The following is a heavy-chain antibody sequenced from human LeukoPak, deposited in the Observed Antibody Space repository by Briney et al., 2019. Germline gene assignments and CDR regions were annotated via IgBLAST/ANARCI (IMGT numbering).Heavy chain of an antibody. CDR3: ARAVAGLYFDY. Sequence: PGGSLRLSCAVSGFIVSRNDMTWVRHAPGKGLEWVSLLYSDGKTFYADSVKGRFTISRDNSKNTLNLQMNSLRADDTDVYYCARAVAGLYFDYWGQGTLVTVSS. CDR1: GFIVSRND. D-gene: IGHD6-19*01. CDR2: LYSDGKT. J-gene: IGHJ4*02. V-gene: IGHV3-53*01.